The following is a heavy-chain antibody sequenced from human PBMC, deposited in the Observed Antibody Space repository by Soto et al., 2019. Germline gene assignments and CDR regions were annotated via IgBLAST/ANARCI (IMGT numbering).Heavy chain of an antibody. CDR1: GSTFSTLD. CDR2: MHANTGLT. D-gene: IGHD3-10*01. Sequence: QVQLVQSGAEVKKPGASVKVSCKASGSTFSTLDLNWVRQAPGRGLDWMGWMHANTGLTGQAQKFKGRLRMTSDTTISTAYMRLSSLRADDTAVYYCARYIFGQGFISWGQGTLVTVSS. V-gene: IGHV1-8*01. CDR3: ARYIFGQGFIS. J-gene: IGHJ4*02.